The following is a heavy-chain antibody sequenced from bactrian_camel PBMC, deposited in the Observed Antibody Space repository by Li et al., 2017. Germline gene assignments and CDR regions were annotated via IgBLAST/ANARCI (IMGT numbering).Heavy chain of an antibody. CDR1: GFTMWAYC. V-gene: IGHV3S1*01. Sequence: VQLVESGGDSVQAGGSLRVSCAASGFTMWAYCMGWFRQAPGKEREGVAVAFADDSSTYKNSVRGRFTISRDDAKNTLYLQMNSLKPEDTAMYYCAADQSRNDCYQGVYRDYVSGMDYWGKGT. J-gene: IGHJ7*01. D-gene: IGHD5*01. CDR2: AFADDSST.